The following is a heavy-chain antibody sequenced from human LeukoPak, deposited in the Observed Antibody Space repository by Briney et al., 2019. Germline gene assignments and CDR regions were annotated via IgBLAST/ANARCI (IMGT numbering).Heavy chain of an antibody. V-gene: IGHV1-24*01. CDR2: FDPEDGET. CDR1: GGTFSSYA. Sequence: ASVKVSCKASGGTFSSYAISWVRQAPGKGLEWMGGFDPEDGETIYAQKFQGRVTMTEDTSTDTAYMELSSLRSEDTAVYYCAIELVGAIGAFDIWGQGTMVTVSS. CDR3: AIELVGAIGAFDI. J-gene: IGHJ3*02. D-gene: IGHD1-26*01.